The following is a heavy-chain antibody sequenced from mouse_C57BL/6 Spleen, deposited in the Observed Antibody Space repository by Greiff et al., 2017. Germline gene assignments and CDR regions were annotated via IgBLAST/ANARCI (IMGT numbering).Heavy chain of an antibody. J-gene: IGHJ1*03. D-gene: IGHD2-3*01. CDR1: GYTFTDYN. V-gene: IGHV1-22*01. Sequence: EVKLQESGPELVKPGASVKMSCKASGYTFTDYNMHWVKQSHGKSLEWIGYINPNNGGTSYNQKFKGKATLTVNKSSSTAYMELRSLTSEDSAVYYCARYDGYYWYFDVWGTGTTVTVSS. CDR3: ARYDGYYWYFDV. CDR2: INPNNGGT.